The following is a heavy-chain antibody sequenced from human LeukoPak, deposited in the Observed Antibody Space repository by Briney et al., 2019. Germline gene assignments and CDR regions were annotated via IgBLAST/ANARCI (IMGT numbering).Heavy chain of an antibody. J-gene: IGHJ6*03. CDR2: INHSGST. Sequence: SETLSLTCAVYGGSFSGYYWSWIRQPPGKGLEWIGEINHSGSTNYNPSLKSRVTISVDTSKNQFSLKLSSVTAADTAVYYCARSLWFGELSSKTYYYYYMDVWGKGTTVTVSS. D-gene: IGHD3-10*01. CDR1: GGSFSGYY. V-gene: IGHV4-34*01. CDR3: ARSLWFGELSSKTYYYYYMDV.